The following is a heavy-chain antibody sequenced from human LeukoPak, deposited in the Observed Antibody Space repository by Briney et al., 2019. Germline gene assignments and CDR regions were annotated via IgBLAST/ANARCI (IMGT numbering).Heavy chain of an antibody. D-gene: IGHD2-2*01. CDR1: GFTFSDYY. CDR3: ARDPVRYCSSTSCSTPPGGWFDP. V-gene: IGHV3-11*01. J-gene: IGHJ5*02. CDR2: ISSSGSTI. Sequence: GGSLRLSCAASGFTFSDYYMSWIRQAPGKGLEWVSYISSSGSTIYYADSVKGRFTISRDNAKNSLYPQMNSLRAEDTAVYYCARDPVRYCSSTSCSTPPGGWFDPWGQGTLVTVSS.